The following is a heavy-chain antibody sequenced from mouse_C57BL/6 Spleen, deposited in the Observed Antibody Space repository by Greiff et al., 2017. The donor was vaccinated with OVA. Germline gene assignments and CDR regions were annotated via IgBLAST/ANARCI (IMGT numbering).Heavy chain of an antibody. Sequence: VQLQQSGPGLVAPSQSLSITCTVSGFSFTSYGVSWVRQPPGKGLEWLGVIWGDGSTNYHSALISRLSSSKDNSKSQVFLKLNSLQTDDTATYYCAKPGGTNAMDYWGQGTSVTVSS. CDR3: AKPGGTNAMDY. CDR1: GFSFTSYG. CDR2: IWGDGST. J-gene: IGHJ4*01. V-gene: IGHV2-3*01. D-gene: IGHD3-3*01.